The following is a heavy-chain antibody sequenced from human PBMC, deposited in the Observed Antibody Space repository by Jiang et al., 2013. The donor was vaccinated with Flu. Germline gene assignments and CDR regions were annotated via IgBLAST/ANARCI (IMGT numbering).Heavy chain of an antibody. CDR1: GGSISSYY. V-gene: IGHV4-59*08. CDR2: MYYSGRT. Sequence: GSGLVKPSETLSLTCTVSGGSISSYYWSWIRQPPGKGLEWIGYMYYSGRTNYNPSLKSRVTISVDTSKNQFSLKLSSVTAADTAVYYCATRRHSSGYEEDWYFDLWGRGTLVTVSS. D-gene: IGHD3-22*01. CDR3: ATRRHSSGYEEDWYFDL. J-gene: IGHJ2*01.